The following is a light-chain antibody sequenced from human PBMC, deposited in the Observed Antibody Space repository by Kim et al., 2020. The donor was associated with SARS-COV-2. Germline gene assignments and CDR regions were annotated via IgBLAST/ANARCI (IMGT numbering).Light chain of an antibody. J-gene: IGLJ2*01. V-gene: IGLV7-46*01. CDR2: DTT. Sequence: QAVVTQEPSLTVSPGGTVTLTCGSSVGAVGSGHYPYWLQQKPGLAPRTLIYDTTKKHSLTPARFSGSILGDKAALTLSGALPEDEADYYCLLSYANFAVFGGGTQLTVL. CDR1: VGAVGSGHY. CDR3: LLSYANFAV.